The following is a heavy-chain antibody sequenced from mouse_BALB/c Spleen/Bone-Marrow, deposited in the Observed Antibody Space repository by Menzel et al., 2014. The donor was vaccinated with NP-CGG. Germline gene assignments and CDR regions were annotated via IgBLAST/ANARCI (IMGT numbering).Heavy chain of an antibody. CDR1: GFTFSSYG. CDR2: INSNGGST. V-gene: IGHV5-6-3*01. J-gene: IGHJ3*01. Sequence: VQLKESGGGLVQPGGSPKLSCAASGFTFSSYGMSWVRQTPDKRLELVATINSNGGSTYYPDSVKGRFTISRDNAKNTLYLQMSSLKSEDTAMYYCARHYYGARWGQGTLVTVSA. CDR3: ARHYYGAR. D-gene: IGHD1-2*01.